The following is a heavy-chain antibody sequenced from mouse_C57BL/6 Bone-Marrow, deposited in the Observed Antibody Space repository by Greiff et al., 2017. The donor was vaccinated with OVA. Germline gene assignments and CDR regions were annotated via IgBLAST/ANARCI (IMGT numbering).Heavy chain of an antibody. D-gene: IGHD2-5*01. Sequence: QVQLQQPGAELVKPGASVKLSCKASGYTFTSYWMHWVKQRPGQGLEWIGMIHPNSGSTNYNEKFKSKATLTVDKSSSTAYMQLSSLTSEDSAVYYCARDSNYVGFAYWGQGTLVTVSA. V-gene: IGHV1-64*01. CDR1: GYTFTSYW. CDR3: ARDSNYVGFAY. J-gene: IGHJ3*01. CDR2: IHPNSGST.